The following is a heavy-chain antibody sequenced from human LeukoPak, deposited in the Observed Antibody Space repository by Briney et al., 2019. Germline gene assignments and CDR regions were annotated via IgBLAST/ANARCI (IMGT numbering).Heavy chain of an antibody. J-gene: IGHJ4*02. CDR3: SRGTYSSSWFLDY. CDR2: MNPNSGNT. CDR1: GYTFTSYD. D-gene: IGHD6-13*01. V-gene: IGHV1-8*03. Sequence: ASVKVSCKASGYTFTSYDINWVRQATGQGLEWMGWMNPNSGNTGYAQKFQGRVTITGNTSISTAYMELSSLRSEDTAVYYCSRGTYSSSWFLDYWWQVTLVTVSS.